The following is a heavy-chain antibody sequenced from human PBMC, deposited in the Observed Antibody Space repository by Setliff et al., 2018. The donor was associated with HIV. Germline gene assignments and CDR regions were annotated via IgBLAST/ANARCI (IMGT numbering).Heavy chain of an antibody. CDR3: ARGRGWYGY. V-gene: IGHV4-34*01. Sequence: PSETLSLTCAVYGGSFSAYYWSWIRQPPGKGLEWIGEINYSGGTNYIPSLKSRVTISVDTSKNQFSLKLSSVSAADTAVYYCARGRGWYGYRGQGTVVTVSS. J-gene: IGHJ4*02. D-gene: IGHD6-19*01. CDR1: GGSFSAYY. CDR2: INYSGGT.